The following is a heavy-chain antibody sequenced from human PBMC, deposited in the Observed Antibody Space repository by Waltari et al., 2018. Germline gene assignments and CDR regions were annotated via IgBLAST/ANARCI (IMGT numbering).Heavy chain of an antibody. J-gene: IGHJ2*01. CDR2: IDPDSGST. CDR1: GYTFTGDI. CDR3: ARGQEQQAYFAF. V-gene: IGHV1-2*06. Sequence: QVQLVQSGAEVTKPGASVKVSCKASGYTFTGDIMHWVRQAPGQGLEWMGRIDPDSGSTDYAQKFQGRVALTRDTSISTAYMEVSRLISDDTAVYYCARGQEQQAYFAFWGRGTLVTVSS. D-gene: IGHD1-1*01.